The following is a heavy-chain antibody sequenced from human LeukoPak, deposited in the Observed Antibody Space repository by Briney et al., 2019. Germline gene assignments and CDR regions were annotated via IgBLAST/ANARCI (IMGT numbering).Heavy chain of an antibody. CDR2: ISSSSSYI. Sequence: GGSLRLSCAASGFTFSSYSMNWVRQAPGKGLEWVSSISSSSSYIYYADSVKGRFTISRDNAKNSLYLQMNSLRAEDTAVYYCARETGWGYYYYYMDVWGKGTTVTVSS. J-gene: IGHJ6*03. CDR3: ARETGWGYYYYYMDV. D-gene: IGHD6-19*01. V-gene: IGHV3-21*01. CDR1: GFTFSSYS.